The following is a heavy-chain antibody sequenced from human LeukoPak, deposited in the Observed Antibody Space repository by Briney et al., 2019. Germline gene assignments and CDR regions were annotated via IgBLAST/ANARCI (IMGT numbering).Heavy chain of an antibody. CDR3: ARWGIGDLRNTFDI. CDR2: INPNSGGT. CDR1: GYTFTGNY. Sequence: ASVKVSCKASGYTFTGNYMYWVRQAPGQGLEWMGWINPNSGGTNYAQKFQGRVTMSRDTSISTAYMEMSRLRSDDTAVYYCARWGIGDLRNTFDIWAHGTMVTVSS. V-gene: IGHV1-2*02. D-gene: IGHD3-10*01. J-gene: IGHJ3*02.